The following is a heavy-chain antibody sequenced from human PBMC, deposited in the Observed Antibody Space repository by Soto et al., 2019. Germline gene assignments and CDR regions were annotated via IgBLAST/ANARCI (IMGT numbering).Heavy chain of an antibody. CDR1: GFTFSSFG. CDR2: ISYDGSKK. D-gene: IGHD6-19*01. V-gene: IGHV3-30*18. Sequence: QVQLVESEGGVVQPGRSLRLSCAASGFTFSSFGMHWVRQAPGKGLEWVAVISYDGSKKYYADSVKGRFTISRDNSKNTLYLQMNSLRAEDTAVYFCAKDEVLIAKDESVVISGWYGYFDYWGQGTLVTVSS. J-gene: IGHJ4*02. CDR3: AKDEVLIAKDESVVISGWYGYFDY.